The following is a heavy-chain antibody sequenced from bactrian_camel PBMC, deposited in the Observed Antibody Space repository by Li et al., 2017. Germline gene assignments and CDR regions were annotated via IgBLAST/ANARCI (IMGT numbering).Heavy chain of an antibody. J-gene: IGHJ4*01. CDR3: AALSRCTYYNGRVSYTSVKT. Sequence: VQLVESGGGLVQPGGSLRLSCAASGFTFSTYAMTWVRQAPGKEREGVATIDAENTATYGKSVKGRFTISKDNAKNTLYLQMNSLKPEDTAMYYCAALSRCTYYNGRVSYTSVKTWGQGTQVTVS. D-gene: IGHD2*01. CDR1: GFTFSTYA. V-gene: IGHV3S42*01. CDR2: IDAENTA.